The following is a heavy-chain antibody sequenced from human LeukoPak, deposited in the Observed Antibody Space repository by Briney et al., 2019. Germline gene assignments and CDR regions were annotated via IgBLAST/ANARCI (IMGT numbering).Heavy chain of an antibody. V-gene: IGHV1-2*02. CDR2: INPTSGGT. CDR3: ARVIGFGELSLGY. D-gene: IGHD3-10*01. Sequence: ASVKVSCKVSGYTFTGYYIHWVRQAPGQGLEWMGWINPTSGGTNYAQKFQGRVTMTRDTSISTAYMELSRLRSDDTAVYYCARVIGFGELSLGYWGQGTLVTVSS. J-gene: IGHJ4*02. CDR1: GYTFTGYY.